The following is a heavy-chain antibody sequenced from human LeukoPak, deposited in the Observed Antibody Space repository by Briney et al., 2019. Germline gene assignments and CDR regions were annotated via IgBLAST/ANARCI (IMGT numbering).Heavy chain of an antibody. CDR2: IKYDRSLK. CDR1: GFSFSSYW. D-gene: IGHD3-22*01. Sequence: AGGSLRLSCAASGFSFSSYWMAWVRQAPGKGLEWVANIKYDRSLKFYGGSVKGRFTISRDNTKNSLYLEMNSLRVDDTALYFCASSHDSSGNDWGQGTMVTVSS. CDR3: ASSHDSSGND. V-gene: IGHV3-7*01. J-gene: IGHJ4*02.